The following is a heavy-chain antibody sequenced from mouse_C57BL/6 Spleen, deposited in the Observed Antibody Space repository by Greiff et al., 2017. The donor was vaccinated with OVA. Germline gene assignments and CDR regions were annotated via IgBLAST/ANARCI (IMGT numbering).Heavy chain of an antibody. CDR3: AVIYYAYAMDY. CDR2: IHPSDSDT. Sequence: QVQLKQSGAELVKPGASVKVSCKASGYTFTSYWMHWVKQRPGQGLEWIGRIHPSDSDTNYNQKFKGKATLTVDKSSSTAYMQLRSLTSEDSAVYYCAVIYYAYAMDYWGQGTSVTVSS. D-gene: IGHD2-1*01. J-gene: IGHJ4*01. CDR1: GYTFTSYW. V-gene: IGHV1-74*01.